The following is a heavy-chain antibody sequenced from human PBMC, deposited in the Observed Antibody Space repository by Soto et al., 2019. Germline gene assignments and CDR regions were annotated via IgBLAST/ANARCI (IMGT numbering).Heavy chain of an antibody. D-gene: IGHD2-2*01. Sequence: GGSLRLSCAASGFTFSNAWMSWVRQAPGKGLEWVGRIKSKTDGGTTDYAAPVKGRFTISRDDSKNTLYLQMNSLKTEDTAVYYCTSDIVVVPAAGDNYYYYYGMDVWGQGTTVTVSS. CDR3: TSDIVVVPAAGDNYYYYYGMDV. CDR2: IKSKTDGGTT. V-gene: IGHV3-15*01. J-gene: IGHJ6*02. CDR1: GFTFSNAW.